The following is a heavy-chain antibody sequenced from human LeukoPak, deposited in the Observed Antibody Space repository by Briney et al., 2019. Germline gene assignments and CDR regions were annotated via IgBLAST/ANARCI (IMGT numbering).Heavy chain of an antibody. CDR3: ARIHSLYYYDSSGYGAFDI. D-gene: IGHD3-22*01. Sequence: PGGSLRLSCAASGFTFSSYGMYWVRQAPGKGLEWVAVIWNDGSNKYYADSVKGRFTISRDNSKNTLYLQMNSLRAEDTAVYYCARIHSLYYYDSSGYGAFDIWGRGTMVTVSS. CDR2: IWNDGSNK. CDR1: GFTFSSYG. V-gene: IGHV3-33*01. J-gene: IGHJ3*02.